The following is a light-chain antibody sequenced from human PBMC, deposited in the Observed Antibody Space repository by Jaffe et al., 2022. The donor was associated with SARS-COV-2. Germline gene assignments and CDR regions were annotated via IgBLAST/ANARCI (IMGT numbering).Light chain of an antibody. J-gene: IGLJ2*01. CDR2: GKN. CDR1: SLRIYF. Sequence: SSELTQDPAVSVALGQTVRITCQGDSLRIYFASWYQQKPGQAPVLVMYGKNNRPSGIPDRFSGSSSGNTASLTITGAQAEDEADYYCNSRDRSGNGAVFGGGTRLTVL. V-gene: IGLV3-19*01. CDR3: NSRDRSGNGAV.